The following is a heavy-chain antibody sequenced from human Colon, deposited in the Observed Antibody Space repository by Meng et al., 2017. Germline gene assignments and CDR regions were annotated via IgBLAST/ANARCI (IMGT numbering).Heavy chain of an antibody. Sequence: QLQLQESGSGLVKPSQTLSLTCAVSGGSISSGGYSWSWIRQPPGKGLEWIGYIYYSGSSYYNPSLKSRVTMSVDRSNNRFSLRLTSVTAADTAVYYCATRDYNTGSLDDWGQGTLVTVSS. CDR3: ATRDYNTGSLDD. CDR1: GGSISSGGYS. V-gene: IGHV4-30-2*05. D-gene: IGHD1-26*01. CDR2: IYYSGSS. J-gene: IGHJ4*02.